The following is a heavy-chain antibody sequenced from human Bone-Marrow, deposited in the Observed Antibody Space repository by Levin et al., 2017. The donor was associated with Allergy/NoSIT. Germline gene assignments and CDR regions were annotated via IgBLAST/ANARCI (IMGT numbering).Heavy chain of an antibody. CDR3: ARNGVGTASGTP. J-gene: IGHJ4*02. CDR1: GFTVSRNY. Sequence: GGSLRLSCAAAGFTVSRNYMAWVRQAPGKGLEWVSLIYSGGDTLYADSVKGRFTISRDNSKNTLYLQMNSLRVDDTAIYYRARNGVGTASGTPWGQGTLVTVSS. CDR2: IYSGGDT. V-gene: IGHV3-66*01. D-gene: IGHD2-8*01.